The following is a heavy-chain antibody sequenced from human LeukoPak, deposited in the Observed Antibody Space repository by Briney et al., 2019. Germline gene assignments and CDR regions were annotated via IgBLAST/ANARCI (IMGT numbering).Heavy chain of an antibody. CDR1: GYTFTSYY. CDR2: INPSGGSA. Sequence: EASVKVSCTASGYTFTSYYMHWVRQAPGQGLEWMGIINPSGGSASYAQKFQGRVTMTRDTSTSTVYMELSSLRSEDTAVYYCARSVIPLGMDVWGQGTTATVSS. CDR3: ARSVIPLGMDV. J-gene: IGHJ6*02. V-gene: IGHV1-46*01. D-gene: IGHD2-21*01.